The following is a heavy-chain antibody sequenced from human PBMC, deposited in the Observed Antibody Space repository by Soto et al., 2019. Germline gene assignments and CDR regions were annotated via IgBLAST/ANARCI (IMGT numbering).Heavy chain of an antibody. V-gene: IGHV3-23*01. CDR3: AKVSLGALTFTDYYYYGLDV. CDR1: GFTFSTYA. J-gene: IGHJ6*02. D-gene: IGHD1-26*01. Sequence: EVQLLESGGGLVQPGGSLRLSCAASGFTFSTYAMNWVRQAPGKGLEWVSAISGGGGTTYSADSVKGRVTISRDNSKNTLYLQMNSLIAEDTAVYYCAKVSLGALTFTDYYYYGLDVWGQGTTVTVSS. CDR2: ISGGGGTT.